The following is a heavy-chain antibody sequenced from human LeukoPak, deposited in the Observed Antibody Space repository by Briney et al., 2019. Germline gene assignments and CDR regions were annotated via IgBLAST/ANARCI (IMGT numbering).Heavy chain of an antibody. V-gene: IGHV4-59*01. CDR2: FDHSGNT. Sequence: ETLSLTCTVSGGSISTYYWSWIRQPPGKRLEWIGYFDHSGNTNYNPSLKSRVTISVDTSKNQVSLKLSSVTAADTAVYYCARDSGYCSGGSCYSTYFDYWGQGTLVTVSS. CDR3: ARDSGYCSGGSCYSTYFDY. CDR1: GGSISTYY. J-gene: IGHJ4*02. D-gene: IGHD2-15*01.